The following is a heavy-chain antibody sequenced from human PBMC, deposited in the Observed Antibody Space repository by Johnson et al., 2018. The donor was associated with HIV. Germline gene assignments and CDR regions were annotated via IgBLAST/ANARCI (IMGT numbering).Heavy chain of an antibody. J-gene: IGHJ3*02. CDR3: ARDNMLWELHGLDI. V-gene: IGHV3-30-3*01. CDR1: GFTFSDYY. D-gene: IGHD3-10*02. CDR2: VGHDGGIY. Sequence: QVQLVESGGGLVKPGGSLRLSCAASGFTFSDYYMSWIRQAPGKGLERVAHVGHDGGIYLYAESAKGRFTVYRDNSKNTLYLQMNNWGAEDTAVYYCARDNMLWELHGLDIWGQGTMVTVSS.